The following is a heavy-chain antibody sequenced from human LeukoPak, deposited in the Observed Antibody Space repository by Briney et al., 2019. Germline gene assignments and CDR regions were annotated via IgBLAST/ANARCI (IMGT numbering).Heavy chain of an antibody. CDR1: GFTFSSYS. D-gene: IGHD1-26*01. Sequence: GGSLRLSCAASGFTFSSYSMNWVRQAPGKGLEWVSSISSSSGYIYYADSVKGRFTISRDNAKNSLYLQMNSLRAEDTAVYYCARDLWGATPSGDYWGQGTLVTVSS. J-gene: IGHJ4*02. CDR2: ISSSSGYI. CDR3: ARDLWGATPSGDY. V-gene: IGHV3-21*01.